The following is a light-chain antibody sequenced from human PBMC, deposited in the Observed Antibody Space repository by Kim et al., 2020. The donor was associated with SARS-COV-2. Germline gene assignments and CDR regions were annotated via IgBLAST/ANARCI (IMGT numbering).Light chain of an antibody. V-gene: IGKV4-1*01. CDR3: QQYYSTWWT. Sequence: DIVMTLSPDSLAVSLGERATINCKSSQSVLYSSNNKNYLAWYQQKPGQPPKLLIYWASTRESGVPDRFSGSGSGTDFTLTISSLQAEDVAVYYCQQYYSTWWTFGQGTKVDIK. J-gene: IGKJ1*01. CDR1: QSVLYSSNNKNY. CDR2: WAS.